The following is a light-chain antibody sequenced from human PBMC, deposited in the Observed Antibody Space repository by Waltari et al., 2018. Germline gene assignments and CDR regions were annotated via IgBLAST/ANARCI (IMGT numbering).Light chain of an antibody. V-gene: IGKV1-12*01. J-gene: IGKJ4*01. CDR3: QQSNTFPLT. CDR2: AAS. Sequence: DIQVTQSPSSLSASVGDRVTITCQASEDVSTWLAWYQQKPGKVPQLLIFAASVLRTGVSSRFTGSGSGTDFTLTISSLEPEDFATYYCQQSNTFPLTFGGGTKVEIK. CDR1: EDVSTW.